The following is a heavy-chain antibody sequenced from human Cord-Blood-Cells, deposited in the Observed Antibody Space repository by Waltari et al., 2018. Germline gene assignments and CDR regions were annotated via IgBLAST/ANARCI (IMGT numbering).Heavy chain of an antibody. Sequence: QVQLQQWGAGLLKPSETLSLTCAVYGGSFSGYYWSWIRQPPGKGLEWIGKINHSGSTNYNPSLKSRVTISVDTSKNQFSLKLSSVTAADTAVYYCARAPVRIAAADDGFDYWGQGTLVTVSS. V-gene: IGHV4-34*01. D-gene: IGHD6-13*01. CDR3: ARAPVRIAAADDGFDY. CDR1: GGSFSGYY. J-gene: IGHJ4*02. CDR2: INHSGST.